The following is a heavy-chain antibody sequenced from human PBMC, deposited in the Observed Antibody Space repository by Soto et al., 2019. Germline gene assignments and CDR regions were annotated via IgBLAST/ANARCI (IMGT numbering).Heavy chain of an antibody. D-gene: IGHD3-22*01. Sequence: ASVKVSCKASGYTFTSYYMHWVRQAPGQGLEWMGIINPSGGSTSYAQKFQGRVTMTRDTSTSTVYMELSSLRSEDTAVYYCATALPLVRVRSGYFPLWGQGTLVTVSS. CDR3: ATALPLVRVRSGYFPL. V-gene: IGHV1-46*01. CDR1: GYTFTSYY. J-gene: IGHJ4*02. CDR2: INPSGGST.